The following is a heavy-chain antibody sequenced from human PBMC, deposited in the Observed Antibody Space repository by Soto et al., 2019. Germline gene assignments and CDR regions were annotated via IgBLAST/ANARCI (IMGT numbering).Heavy chain of an antibody. CDR1: GFTFSSYA. V-gene: IGHV3-23*01. Sequence: PGGSLRLSCAASGFTFSSYAMSWVRQAPGKGLEWVSAISGSGGSTYYADSVKGRFTISRDNSKNTLYLQMNSLRAEDTAVYYCARIAAAGTEYYYYYYGMDVWGQGTTVTVSS. CDR2: ISGSGGST. CDR3: ARIAAAGTEYYYYYYGMDV. J-gene: IGHJ6*02. D-gene: IGHD6-13*01.